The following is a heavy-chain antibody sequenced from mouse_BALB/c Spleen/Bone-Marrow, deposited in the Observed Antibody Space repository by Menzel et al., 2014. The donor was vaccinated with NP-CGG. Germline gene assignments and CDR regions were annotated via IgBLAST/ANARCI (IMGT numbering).Heavy chain of an antibody. V-gene: IGHV1-54*01. CDR1: GYAFTNYL. J-gene: IGHJ1*01. CDR3: ARRYCVHWSFDV. Sequence: VQLQQSGAELVRPGTSVKGSCKASGYAFTNYLIEWVKQRPGQGLEWIGGINPGTGDTNYNEKFKVKATLTAAKSSNNAFMQFSSLTSDDAAVYFCARRYCVHWSFDVWGAETTVTGSS. CDR2: INPGTGDT.